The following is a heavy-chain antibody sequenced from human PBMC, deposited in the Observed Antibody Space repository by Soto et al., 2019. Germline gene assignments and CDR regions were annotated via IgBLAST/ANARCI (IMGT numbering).Heavy chain of an antibody. D-gene: IGHD6-13*01. CDR2: IYPGDSDT. CDR1: GYSFTTHW. CDR3: ARHGSSWNNWFDP. J-gene: IGHJ5*02. Sequence: PGESLKISCKTSGYSFTTHWIGRVRQMPGKGLEWMGIIYPGDSDTKYSPSFQGQVTISADKSISTAYLQWSSLKASDTAMYYCARHGSSWNNWFDPWGQGTLVTVSS. V-gene: IGHV5-51*01.